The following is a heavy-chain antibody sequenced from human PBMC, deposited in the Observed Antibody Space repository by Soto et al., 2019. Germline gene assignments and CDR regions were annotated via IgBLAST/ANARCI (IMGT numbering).Heavy chain of an antibody. Sequence: QVQLVQSGAEVKKPGASVKISCKASGYTFIHYYIHWVRQAPGQGLEWMAIINPNGGSTNYAQKFQSRVTVTSDTSTTTVSMALNSLESDDTAVYFCARSLLQGDFWGQGTLVTVSS. CDR3: ARSLLQGDF. V-gene: IGHV1-46*01. D-gene: IGHD2-21*01. J-gene: IGHJ4*02. CDR1: GYTFIHYY. CDR2: INPNGGST.